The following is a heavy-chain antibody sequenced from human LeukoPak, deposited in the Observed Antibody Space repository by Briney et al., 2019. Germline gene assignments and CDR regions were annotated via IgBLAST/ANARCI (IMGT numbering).Heavy chain of an antibody. V-gene: IGHV4-39*07. CDR3: AREAGYYYSSGYYYCWFDP. CDR2: IYYSGST. CDR1: GCSISSSSYY. D-gene: IGHD3-22*01. J-gene: IGHJ5*02. Sequence: PSETLSLTCTVSGCSISSSSYYRRWIRQPPGKGLEWIGSIYYSGSTYYNPSLKSLVIISFDTSTNQFSLKLSSVTTADTAVSNCAREAGYYYSSGYYYCWFDPWGQGNLVTVSS.